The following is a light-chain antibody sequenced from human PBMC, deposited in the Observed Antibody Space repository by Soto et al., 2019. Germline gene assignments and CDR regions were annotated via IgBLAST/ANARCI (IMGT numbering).Light chain of an antibody. V-gene: IGLV1-44*01. CDR1: SSNIGSNT. CDR2: SND. J-gene: IGLJ1*01. Sequence: QSVLTQPHSASGTPGQRVTVSCSGSSSNIGSNTVNWYQQLPGTAPKLLIYSNDQRPSGVPDRFSGSKSGTSASLAISGLQSDDESDYYCAAWDDSLNGYVFGTGTKLTVL. CDR3: AAWDDSLNGYV.